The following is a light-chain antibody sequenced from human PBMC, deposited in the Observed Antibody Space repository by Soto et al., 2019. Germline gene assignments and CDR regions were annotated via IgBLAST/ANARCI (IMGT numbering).Light chain of an antibody. V-gene: IGKV3-20*01. CDR1: QTVSSSS. CDR2: GAS. J-gene: IGKJ1*01. CDR3: QQYGSSPRK. Sequence: EIVLTQSPGTLSLSPGERATLSCRSSQTVSSSSLAWYQQKPGQAPRLLIFGASTRAAGFPDRFSGSGSGTDFTLTISRLEPEDFAVYYCQQYGSSPRKFGQGTKVDIK.